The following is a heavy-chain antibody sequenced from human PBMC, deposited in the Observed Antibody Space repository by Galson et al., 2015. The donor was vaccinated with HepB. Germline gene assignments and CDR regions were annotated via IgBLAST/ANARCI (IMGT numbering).Heavy chain of an antibody. D-gene: IGHD6-19*01. J-gene: IGHJ4*02. Sequence: SLRLSCAASGFTFSNYGMHWVRQAPGKGLEWVAVILYDGSNKYYADSVKGRFTISRDNSKNTLYLQMNSLRAEDTALYYSAKDQYLYSALAGTMAGFDYWGQGTLVTVST. V-gene: IGHV3-30*18. CDR3: AKDQYLYSALAGTMAGFDY. CDR1: GFTFSNYG. CDR2: ILYDGSNK.